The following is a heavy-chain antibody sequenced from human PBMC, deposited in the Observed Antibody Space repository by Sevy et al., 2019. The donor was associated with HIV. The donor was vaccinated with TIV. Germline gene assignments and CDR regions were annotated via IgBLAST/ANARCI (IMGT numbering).Heavy chain of an antibody. CDR3: ARAQDYYDSSGAYYFDY. D-gene: IGHD3-22*01. Sequence: GGSLRLSCAASGFTFSSYVMNWVRQAPGKGLEWVSTISDSGGSTYYADSVKGRFTISRDNAKNSLYLQMNSLRAEDTAIYYCARAQDYYDSSGAYYFDYWGQGALVTVSS. CDR2: ISDSGGST. CDR1: GFTFSSYV. V-gene: IGHV3-23*01. J-gene: IGHJ4*02.